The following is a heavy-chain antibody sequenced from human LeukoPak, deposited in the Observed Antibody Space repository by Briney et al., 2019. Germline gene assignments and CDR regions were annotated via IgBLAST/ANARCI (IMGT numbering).Heavy chain of an antibody. V-gene: IGHV1-69*05. J-gene: IGHJ6*03. D-gene: IGHD3-10*01. CDR1: GGTFSSYA. CDR2: IIPIFGTA. Sequence: SVKVSCKASGGTFSSYAIGWVRQAPGQGLELMGGIIPIFGTANYAQKFQGRVTITTDESTSTAYMELSSLRSEDTAVYYCARVPGSGYYYYYMDVWGKGTTVTVSS. CDR3: ARVPGSGYYYYYMDV.